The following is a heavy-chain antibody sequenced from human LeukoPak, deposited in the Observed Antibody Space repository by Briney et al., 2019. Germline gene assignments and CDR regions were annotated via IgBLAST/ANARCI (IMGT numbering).Heavy chain of an antibody. CDR1: GFTFSSYA. J-gene: IGHJ3*02. V-gene: IGHV3-23*01. CDR2: ISGSGGST. CDR3: AKSTGWYGTLPYYAFDI. D-gene: IGHD6-19*01. Sequence: PGGSLRLSCAASGFTFSSYAMSWVRQAPGKGLEWVSAISGSGGSTYYADSVKGRFTISRDNSKNTLYLQMNSLRAEDTAVYYCAKSTGWYGTLPYYAFDIWGQGTMVTVSS.